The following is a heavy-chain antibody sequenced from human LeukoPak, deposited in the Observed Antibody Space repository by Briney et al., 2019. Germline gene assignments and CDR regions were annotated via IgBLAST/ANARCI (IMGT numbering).Heavy chain of an antibody. CDR2: IYYSGST. CDR1: GGSTRSSSSY. Sequence: KPPEALSLTCTLSGGSTRSSSSYWGWIRQPPGKGLEWIGSIYYSGSTYYNASLKSRVSISVDTSKNQFSLKLSSVTAADTAVYYCARRRRGSGFDYWGQGTLVTVSS. J-gene: IGHJ4*02. D-gene: IGHD3-3*01. V-gene: IGHV4-39*01. CDR3: ARRRRGSGFDY.